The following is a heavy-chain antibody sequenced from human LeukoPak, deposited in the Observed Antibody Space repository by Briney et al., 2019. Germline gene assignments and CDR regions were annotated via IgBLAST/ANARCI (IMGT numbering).Heavy chain of an antibody. V-gene: IGHV1-69*04. CDR1: GGTFSSYA. J-gene: IGHJ4*02. CDR3: ARADSSGDTGVDY. CDR2: IIPILGIA. Sequence: SVKVSCKASGGTFSSYAISWVRQAPGQGLEWMGRIIPILGIANYAQKFQGRVTITADKSTSTAYMELSSLRSEDTAVYYCARADSSGDTGVDYWGQGTLFTVSS. D-gene: IGHD6-19*01.